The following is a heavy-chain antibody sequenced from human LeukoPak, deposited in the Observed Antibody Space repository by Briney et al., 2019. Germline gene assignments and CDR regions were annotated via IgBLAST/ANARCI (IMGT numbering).Heavy chain of an antibody. Sequence: GASVKVSCKASGYTFTCYYMHWVRQAPGQGLEWMGIINPSGGSTSYAQKFQGRVTMTRDTSTSTVYMELSSLRSEDTAVYYCARDLSSSRYSSGWYFWFDPWGQGALVTVSS. J-gene: IGHJ5*02. CDR3: ARDLSSSRYSSGWYFWFDP. CDR1: GYTFTCYY. CDR2: INPSGGST. V-gene: IGHV1-46*01. D-gene: IGHD6-19*01.